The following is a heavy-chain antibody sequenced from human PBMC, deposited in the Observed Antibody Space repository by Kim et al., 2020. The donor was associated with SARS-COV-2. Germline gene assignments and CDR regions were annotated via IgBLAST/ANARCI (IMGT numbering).Heavy chain of an antibody. V-gene: IGHV4-39*01. CDR2: IYYNGKT. Sequence: SETLSLTCNVSGDSIGLISYYWGWIRQAPGKGLEWIGNIYYNGKTYYNPSLKSRVTISIDTSKNQFSLRLRSVTAADTAVYYCARRGYLEWLTFYIWG. CDR1: GDSIGLISYY. J-gene: IGHJ3*02. D-gene: IGHD3-3*01. CDR3: ARRGYLEWLTFYI.